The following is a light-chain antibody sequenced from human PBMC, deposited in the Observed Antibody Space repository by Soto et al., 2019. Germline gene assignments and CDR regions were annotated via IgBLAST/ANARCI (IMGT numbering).Light chain of an antibody. CDR3: AAWDDSLNGHV. J-gene: IGLJ1*01. CDR2: TNY. Sequence: QSVLTQPPSASGTPGQRVTISCSGSSSNIGTNPVNWYQRLPGTAPKLLIYTNYQRPSGVPDRFSGSKSGTSASLAISGLQSEDEADYYCAAWDDSLNGHVFGTGTKVTVL. V-gene: IGLV1-44*01. CDR1: SSNIGTNP.